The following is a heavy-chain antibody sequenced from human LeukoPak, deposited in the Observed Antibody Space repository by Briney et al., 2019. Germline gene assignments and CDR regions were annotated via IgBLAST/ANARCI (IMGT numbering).Heavy chain of an antibody. Sequence: SETLSLTCTVSGASFSSGDQYWNWIRQRPGEGLEWIGGTHPSGALYNNPSLESRVTISIDTSKNQFSLNLNSVTAADTAVYFCSRGLDSRKLGYWGQGTLVTVSS. CDR3: SRGLDSRKLGY. J-gene: IGHJ4*02. CDR1: GASFSSGDQY. CDR2: THPSGAL. V-gene: IGHV4-31*03. D-gene: IGHD3-22*01.